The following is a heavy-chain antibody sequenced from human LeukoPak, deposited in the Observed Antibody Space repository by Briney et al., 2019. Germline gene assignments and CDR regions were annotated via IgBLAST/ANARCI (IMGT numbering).Heavy chain of an antibody. CDR3: ARYNWFDP. CDR1: GLTFSNAW. J-gene: IGHJ5*02. Sequence: GGSLRLSCAGSGLTFSNAWMTWVRQAPGKGLEWVSYISSSGSTIYYADSVKGRFTISRDNAKNSLYLQMSSLRAEDTAVYYCARYNWFDPWGQGTLVTVSS. CDR2: ISSSGSTI. V-gene: IGHV3-48*04.